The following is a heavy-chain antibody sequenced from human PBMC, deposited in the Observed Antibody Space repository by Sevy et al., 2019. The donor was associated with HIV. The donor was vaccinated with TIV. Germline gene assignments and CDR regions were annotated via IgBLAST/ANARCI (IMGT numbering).Heavy chain of an antibody. V-gene: IGHV5-51*01. Sequence: GESLKISCKGSGYSFTSYWIGWVRQMPGKGLEWMGIIYPGDSDTRYSPSFQGQVTISADKSISTAYLQWSSLKASDTAMYYCERQESNYCSGGSCYSLNYYYGMDVWGQGTTVTVSS. CDR3: ERQESNYCSGGSCYSLNYYYGMDV. J-gene: IGHJ6*02. CDR1: GYSFTSYW. CDR2: IYPGDSDT. D-gene: IGHD2-15*01.